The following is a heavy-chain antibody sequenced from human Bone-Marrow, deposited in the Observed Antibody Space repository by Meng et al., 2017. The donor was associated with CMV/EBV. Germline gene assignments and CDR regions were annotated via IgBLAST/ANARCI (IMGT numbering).Heavy chain of an antibody. V-gene: IGHV4-39*07. CDR3: ARISSSSRPNFEY. J-gene: IGHJ4*02. CDR2: IYYSGST. CDR1: GGSISSSSYY. Sequence: SETLSLTCTVSGGSISSSSYYWGWIRQPPGKGLEWIGSIYYSGSTYYNPSLRSRVTMSLDTSKNQFSLELSSVTAADTALYYCARISSSSRPNFEYWGQGTLVTASS. D-gene: IGHD6-6*01.